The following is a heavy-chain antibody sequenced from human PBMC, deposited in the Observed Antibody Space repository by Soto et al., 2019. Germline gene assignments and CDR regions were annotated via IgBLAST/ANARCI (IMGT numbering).Heavy chain of an antibody. J-gene: IGHJ4*02. Sequence: SETLSLTCTVSGDSMSTGGYYWTWIRQHPGKGLEWIGHIYTTGTTYYSPSLKGQVTMSIDKSSNRFSLNLSSVTAADTAVYYCSRGRGSTPLRDWGPGALVTVSS. CDR3: SRGRGSTPLRD. V-gene: IGHV4-31*02. D-gene: IGHD6-13*01. CDR1: GDSMSTGGYY. CDR2: IYTTGTT.